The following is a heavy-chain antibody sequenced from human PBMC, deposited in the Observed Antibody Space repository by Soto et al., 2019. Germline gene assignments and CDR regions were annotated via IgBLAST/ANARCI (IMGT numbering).Heavy chain of an antibody. CDR1: GFTFISYG. CDR3: AKGLDSYGSGRSYYYGMDV. J-gene: IGHJ6*02. CDR2: ISYDGSNK. D-gene: IGHD3-10*01. V-gene: IGHV3-30*18. Sequence: GSMRLSCAASGFTFISYGIRFFRQSAVKWREWVAVISYDGSNKYYADSVKGRFTISRDNSKNTLYLRMNSLRAEDTAVYYCAKGLDSYGSGRSYYYGMDVWGQGTTVTVSS.